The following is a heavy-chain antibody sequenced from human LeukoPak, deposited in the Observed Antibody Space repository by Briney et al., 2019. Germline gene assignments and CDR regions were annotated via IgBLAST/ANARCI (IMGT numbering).Heavy chain of an antibody. CDR1: GFTFDDYA. CDR2: ISWNSGSI. V-gene: IGHV3-9*01. D-gene: IGHD2-21*02. Sequence: PGGSLRLSCAASGFTFDDYAMHWVRQVPGKGLEWVSGISWNSGSIGYADSVKGRFSISRDNAKNSLYLQMNSLRAEDTALYYCAKDIAPYCCGDCAFDYWGQGTLVTVSS. J-gene: IGHJ4*02. CDR3: AKDIAPYCCGDCAFDY.